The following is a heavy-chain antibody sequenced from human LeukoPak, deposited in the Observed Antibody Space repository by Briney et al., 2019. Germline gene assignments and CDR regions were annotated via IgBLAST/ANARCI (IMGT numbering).Heavy chain of an antibody. CDR2: ISYDGSNK. J-gene: IGHJ4*02. CDR1: GFTFSSYG. D-gene: IGHD3-22*01. CDR3: AKDGPSYDSSGYYLDYFDY. V-gene: IGHV3-30*18. Sequence: GRSLRLSCAASGFTFSSYGMHWVRQAPGKGLEWVAVISYDGSNKYYADSVKGRFTISRDNSKNTLYPQMNSLRAEDTAVYYCAKDGPSYDSSGYYLDYFDYWGQGTLVTVSS.